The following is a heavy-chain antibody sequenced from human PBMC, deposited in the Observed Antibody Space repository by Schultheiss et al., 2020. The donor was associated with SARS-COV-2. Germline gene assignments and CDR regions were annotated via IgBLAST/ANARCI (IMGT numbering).Heavy chain of an antibody. CDR3: ARESECSSTSCYMAFDI. CDR2: ISSSSSYI. Sequence: GESLKISCAASGFTFSSYSMNWVRQAPGKGLEWVSSISSSSSYIYYADSVKGRFTISRDNAKNSLYLQMNSLRAEDTAVYYCARESECSSTSCYMAFDIWGQGTMVTVSS. J-gene: IGHJ3*02. V-gene: IGHV3-21*01. D-gene: IGHD2-2*02. CDR1: GFTFSSYS.